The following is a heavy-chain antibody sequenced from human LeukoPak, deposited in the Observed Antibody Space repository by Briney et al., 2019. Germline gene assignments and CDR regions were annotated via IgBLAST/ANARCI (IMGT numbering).Heavy chain of an antibody. CDR1: GFTFSSYG. D-gene: IGHD4-17*01. Sequence: GGSLRLSCAASGFTFSSYGMHWVRQAPGKGLEWVAVISYDGGNKYYADSVKGRFTISRDNSKNTLYLQMNSLRAEDTAVYYCARDYGDFDAFDIWGQGTMVTVSS. J-gene: IGHJ3*02. V-gene: IGHV3-30*03. CDR3: ARDYGDFDAFDI. CDR2: ISYDGGNK.